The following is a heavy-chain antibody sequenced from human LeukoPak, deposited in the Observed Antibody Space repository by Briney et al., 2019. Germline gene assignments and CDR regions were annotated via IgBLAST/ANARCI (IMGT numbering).Heavy chain of an antibody. Sequence: PSETLSLTCTVSGGSISSGGYYWSWIRQHPGEGLEWIGYIYYSGSTYYNPSLKSRVTISVDTSKNQFSLKLSSVTAADTAVYYCAIHSGWYYFDYWGQGTLVTVSS. CDR3: AIHSGWYYFDY. CDR1: GGSISSGGYY. V-gene: IGHV4-31*03. CDR2: IYYSGST. J-gene: IGHJ4*02. D-gene: IGHD6-19*01.